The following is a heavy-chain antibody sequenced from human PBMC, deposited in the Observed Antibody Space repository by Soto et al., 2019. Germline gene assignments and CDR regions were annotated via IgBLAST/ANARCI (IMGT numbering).Heavy chain of an antibody. CDR3: ARAEVVPAALPARVWFDP. CDR2: INHSGST. J-gene: IGHJ5*02. Sequence: QVQLQQWGAGLLKPSETLSLTCAVYGGSFSGYYWSWIRQPPGKGLEWIGEINHSGSTNYNPSLKSRVTISVDTSKNQFSLKLSSVTAADTAVYYCARAEVVPAALPARVWFDPWGQGTLVTVSS. D-gene: IGHD2-2*01. V-gene: IGHV4-34*01. CDR1: GGSFSGYY.